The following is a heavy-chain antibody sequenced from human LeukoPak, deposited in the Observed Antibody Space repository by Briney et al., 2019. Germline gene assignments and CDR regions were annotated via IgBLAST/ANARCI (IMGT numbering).Heavy chain of an antibody. CDR3: AKYSSSSPYDAFDI. Sequence: HSGGSLRLSCAASGFTFSNYAMSWVRQAPGKGLEWVSGISGSGGSTYYADSVKGRFTISRDNSKNTLYLQMNSLRAEDTAVYYCAKYSSSSPYDAFDIWGQGTMVTVSS. CDR1: GFTFSNYA. V-gene: IGHV3-23*01. CDR2: ISGSGGST. J-gene: IGHJ3*02. D-gene: IGHD6-6*01.